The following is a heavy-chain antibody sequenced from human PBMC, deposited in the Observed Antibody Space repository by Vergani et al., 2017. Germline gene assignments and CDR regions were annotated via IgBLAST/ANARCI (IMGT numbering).Heavy chain of an antibody. CDR3: ARGSPMGYCSGGSCYIYYFGY. CDR2: INHSGST. J-gene: IGHJ4*02. CDR1: GGSFSGYY. V-gene: IGHV4-34*01. Sequence: QVQLQQWGAGLLKPSETLSLTCAVYGGSFSGYYWSWIRQPPGKGLEWIGEINHSGSTNYNPSLKSRVTISVDTSKNQFSLKLSSVTAADTAVYYCARGSPMGYCSGGSCYIYYFGYWGQGTLVTVSS. D-gene: IGHD2-15*01.